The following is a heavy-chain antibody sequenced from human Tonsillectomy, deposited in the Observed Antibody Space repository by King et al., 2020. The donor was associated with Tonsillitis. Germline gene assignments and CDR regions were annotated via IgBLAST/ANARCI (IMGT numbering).Heavy chain of an antibody. CDR2: INDSGRT. J-gene: IGHJ4*02. Sequence: VQLPQWGAGLLKPSETLSLTCAVSGGSFSGYYWSWLRQPPGKGPEWIGEINDSGRTNYNPSLTSRVTISVDTSKNEFSLKLTSVTAADTAVYYCARGPPWGITFPFDFWGQGTLVTVSS. D-gene: IGHD3-16*01. CDR1: GGSFSGYY. CDR3: ARGPPWGITFPFDF. V-gene: IGHV4-34*01.